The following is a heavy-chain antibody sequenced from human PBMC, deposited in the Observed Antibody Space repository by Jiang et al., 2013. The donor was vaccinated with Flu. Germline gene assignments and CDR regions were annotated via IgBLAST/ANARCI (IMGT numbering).Heavy chain of an antibody. Sequence: GPGLVKPSETLSLTCSVSGGSVSSSSYYWGWFRQAPGKGLEWIASIYYTGSTYNNPSLKSRVTISVDTSKNQFSLKLSSVTATDSAVYYCARRRAGSNWGPFDYWGQGTLVTVSS. V-gene: IGHV4-39*01. J-gene: IGHJ4*02. CDR1: GGSVSSSSYY. CDR2: IYYTGST. D-gene: IGHD7-27*01. CDR3: ARRRAGSNWGPFDY.